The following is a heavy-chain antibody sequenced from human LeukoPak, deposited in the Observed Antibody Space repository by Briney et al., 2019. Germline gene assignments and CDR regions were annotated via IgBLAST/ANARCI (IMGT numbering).Heavy chain of an antibody. CDR1: GGXFSSYA. CDR3: ARARLGVWSLDY. Sequence: ASVXXSCKASGGXFSSYAISWVRQAPGQGVXXVGGIIPIFGTANYAQKFQGRVTITADESTSTAYMELSSLRSEDTAVYYCARARLGVWSLDYWGQGTLVTVSS. V-gene: IGHV1-69*13. CDR2: IIPIFGTA. D-gene: IGHD2-8*01. J-gene: IGHJ4*02.